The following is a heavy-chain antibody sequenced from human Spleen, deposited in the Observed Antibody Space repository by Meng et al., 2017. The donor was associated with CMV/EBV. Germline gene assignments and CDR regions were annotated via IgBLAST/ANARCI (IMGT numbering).Heavy chain of an antibody. CDR2: IYSGGST. CDR1: GFTVSSDY. CDR3: ARDLVSSVYTYGLDY. J-gene: IGHJ4*02. D-gene: IGHD5-18*01. V-gene: IGHV3-53*05. Sequence: GESLKISCAASGFTVSSDYMSWVRQAPGKGLEWVSTIYSGGSTYYADSVKGRFTISRDNSKNTLYLQRSSLRAEDTAVYYCARDLVSSVYTYGLDYWGQGTLVTVSS.